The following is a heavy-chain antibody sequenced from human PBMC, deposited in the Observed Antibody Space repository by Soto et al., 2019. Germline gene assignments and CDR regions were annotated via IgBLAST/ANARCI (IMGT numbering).Heavy chain of an antibody. CDR2: IDKVGTDS. CDR3: ARGWFGPDV. D-gene: IGHD3-10*01. J-gene: IGHJ6*03. V-gene: IGHV3-74*01. Sequence: EVQLVESGGGLVQPGGSLRLSCAASEFTFSGRSVHWVRQAPGKGLGWVSGIDKVGTDSTYADSVKGRFTSSRDNAKNTVYLQMNSLRVENTAVYYCARGWFGPDVWGKGTTVTVSS. CDR1: EFTFSGRS.